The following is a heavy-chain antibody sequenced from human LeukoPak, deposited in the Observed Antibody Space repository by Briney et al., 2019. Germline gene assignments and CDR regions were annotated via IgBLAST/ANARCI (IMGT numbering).Heavy chain of an antibody. CDR1: GGSFSGYY. J-gene: IGHJ4*02. CDR2: INHSGST. CDR3: ARGSIAAAVTFDY. D-gene: IGHD6-13*01. V-gene: IGHV4-34*01. Sequence: PSETLSLTCAVYGGSFSGYYWSWIRQPPGKGLEWTGEINHSGSTNYNPSLKSRVTISVDTSKNQFSLKLSSVTAADTAVYYCARGSIAAAVTFDYWGQGTLVTVSS.